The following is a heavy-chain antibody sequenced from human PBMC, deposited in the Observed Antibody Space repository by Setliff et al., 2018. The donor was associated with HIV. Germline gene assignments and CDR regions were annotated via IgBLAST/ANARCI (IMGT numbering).Heavy chain of an antibody. CDR3: ARHRAQRGSGTYYDDWFDP. D-gene: IGHD3-10*01. CDR2: INHSGST. CDR1: GGSFSGFY. J-gene: IGHJ5*02. V-gene: IGHV4-34*01. Sequence: SETLSLTCAVYGGSFSGFYWNWIRQPPGKGLEWIGEINHSGSTNYNPSLQSRVAISVGMYRNQFFLRLTSVTAADTSVYYCARHRAQRGSGTYYDDWFDPWGQGTLVTVSS.